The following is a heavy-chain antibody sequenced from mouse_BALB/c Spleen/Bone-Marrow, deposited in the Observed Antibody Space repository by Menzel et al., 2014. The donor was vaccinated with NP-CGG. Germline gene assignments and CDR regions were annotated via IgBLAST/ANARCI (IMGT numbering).Heavy chain of an antibody. Sequence: EVQLQQSGPELVKPGASVKMSCKASGYTLTAYVMHWVKQKPGQGLEWIGYINPYNDGTKYNEMFKGKATLTSDKSSSTAYMELSSLTSEDSAVYYCARERGLRRGDYYAMDYWGQGTSVTVSS. D-gene: IGHD2-4*01. V-gene: IGHV1-14*01. J-gene: IGHJ4*01. CDR3: ARERGLRRGDYYAMDY. CDR1: GYTLTAYV. CDR2: INPYNDGT.